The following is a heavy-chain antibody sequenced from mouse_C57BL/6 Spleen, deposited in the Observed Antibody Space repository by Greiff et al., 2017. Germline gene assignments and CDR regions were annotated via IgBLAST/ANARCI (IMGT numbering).Heavy chain of an antibody. CDR3: ARDYYYGSSYPFAY. V-gene: IGHV3-6*01. Sequence: EVHLVESGPGLVKPSQSLSLTCSVTGYSITSGYYWNWIRQFPGNKLEWMGYISYDGSNNYNPSLKNRISITRDTSKNQFFLKLNSVTTEDTATYYCARDYYYGSSYPFAYWGQGTLVTVSA. J-gene: IGHJ3*01. D-gene: IGHD1-1*01. CDR2: ISYDGSN. CDR1: GYSITSGYY.